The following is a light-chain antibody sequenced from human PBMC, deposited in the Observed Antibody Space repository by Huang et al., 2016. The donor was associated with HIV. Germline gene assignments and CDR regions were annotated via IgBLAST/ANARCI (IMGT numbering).Light chain of an antibody. J-gene: IGKJ2*01. CDR3: QQFNNYPPT. CDR2: DAS. CDR1: HGISSA. Sequence: AIQLTQSPSSLSASVGDRVTITCRASHGISSALAWFQQKPGKPPKLLIYDASSLESGVPSRFSGSVSGTDFTLTISSLQPEDFATYYCQQFNNYPPTFGQGTKLEIK. V-gene: IGKV1D-13*01.